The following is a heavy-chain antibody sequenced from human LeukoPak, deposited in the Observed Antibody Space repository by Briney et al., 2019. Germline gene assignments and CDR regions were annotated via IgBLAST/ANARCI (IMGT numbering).Heavy chain of an antibody. CDR2: INHSGST. Sequence: SETLSLTCAVYGGSFSGYYWSWIRQPPGKGLEWIGEINHSGSTNYNPSLKSRVTISVDTSKNQFSLKLSSVTAADTAVYYCARSLAVAGTPRPFDYWGQGTLVTVSS. CDR1: GGSFSGYY. V-gene: IGHV4-34*01. CDR3: ARSLAVAGTPRPFDY. D-gene: IGHD6-19*01. J-gene: IGHJ4*02.